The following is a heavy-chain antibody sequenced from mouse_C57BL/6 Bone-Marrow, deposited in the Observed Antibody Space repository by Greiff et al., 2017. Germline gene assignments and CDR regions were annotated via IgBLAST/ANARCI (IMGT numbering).Heavy chain of an antibody. CDR3: TVGYRFAY. D-gene: IGHD2-2*01. Sequence: EVKVEESGGGLVQPGGSMKLSCVASGFTFSNYWLNWVRQSPEKGLEWVAQIRLKSDNYETHYAESVKGRFTISRDDSKSSVYLQMNNLRAEDTGIYYCTVGYRFAYWGQGTLVTVSA. CDR1: GFTFSNYW. CDR2: IRLKSDNYET. J-gene: IGHJ3*01. V-gene: IGHV6-3*01.